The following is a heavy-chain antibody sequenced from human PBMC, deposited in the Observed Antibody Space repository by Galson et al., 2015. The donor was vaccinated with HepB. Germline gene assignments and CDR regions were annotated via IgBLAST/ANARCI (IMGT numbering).Heavy chain of an antibody. Sequence: SVTVSCKASGSTFTSYYIHWVRQAPGQGLEWMGIVNPGGGSTSYAQKFQGRVTMTRDTSTSTFYMELSSLRSEDTAVYYCATRRYSSGWYPFDYWGQGTLVTVSS. J-gene: IGHJ4*02. V-gene: IGHV1-46*01. CDR2: VNPGGGST. CDR3: ATRRYSSGWYPFDY. D-gene: IGHD6-19*01. CDR1: GSTFTSYY.